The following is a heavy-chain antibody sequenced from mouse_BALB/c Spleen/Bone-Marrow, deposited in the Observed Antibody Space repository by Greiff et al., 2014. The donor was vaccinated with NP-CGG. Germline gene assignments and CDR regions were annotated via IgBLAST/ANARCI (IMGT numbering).Heavy chain of an antibody. CDR1: GFAFSSYD. Sequence: EVKLMESGGGLVKPGGSLKLSCAASGFAFSSYDMSWVRQTPEKRLEWVAYISSGGGSTYYPDTVKGRFTTSRDNAKNILYLQMSSLKSEDTAMYYCARRLRYYFDYWGQGTTLTVSS. D-gene: IGHD1-1*01. V-gene: IGHV5-12-1*01. J-gene: IGHJ2*01. CDR3: ARRLRYYFDY. CDR2: ISSGGGST.